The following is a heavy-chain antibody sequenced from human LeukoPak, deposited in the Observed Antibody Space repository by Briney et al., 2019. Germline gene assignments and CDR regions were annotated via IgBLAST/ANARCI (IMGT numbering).Heavy chain of an antibody. D-gene: IGHD3-22*01. CDR3: ARYYDTTGYAFDI. J-gene: IGHJ3*02. CDR1: GGSISSYY. V-gene: IGHV4-4*07. CDR2: IHSSGST. Sequence: SETLSLTCTVSGGSISSYYWSWIRQPAGKGLEWIGRIHSSGSTDYNASLKSRVTMSVDTFKNQFSLKLSSVIAADTAVYYCARYYDTTGYAFDIWGQGTMVTVSS.